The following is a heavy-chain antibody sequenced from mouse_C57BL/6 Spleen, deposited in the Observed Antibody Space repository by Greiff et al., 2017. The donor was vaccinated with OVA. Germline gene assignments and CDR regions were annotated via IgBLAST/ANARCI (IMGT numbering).Heavy chain of an antibody. V-gene: IGHV14-4*01. CDR2: IDPENGDT. CDR1: GFNIKDDY. J-gene: IGHJ4*01. Sequence: EVQLQQSGAELVRPGASVKLSCTASGFNIKDDYMHWVKQRPEQGLEWIGWIDPENGDTEYASKFQGKATITADTSSNTAYLQLSSLTSEDTAVYYCLYGSSYDYYAMDYWGQGTSVTVSS. D-gene: IGHD1-1*01. CDR3: LYGSSYDYYAMDY.